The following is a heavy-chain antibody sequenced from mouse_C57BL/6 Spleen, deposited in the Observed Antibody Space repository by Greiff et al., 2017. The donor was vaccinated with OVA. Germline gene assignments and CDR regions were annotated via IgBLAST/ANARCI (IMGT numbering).Heavy chain of an antibody. V-gene: IGHV1-50*01. CDR1: GYTFTSYW. CDR3: ARGGLVVPFDY. Sequence: QVQLQQPGAELVKPGASVKLSCKASGYTFTSYWMQWVKQRPGQGLEWIGEIDPSDSYTNYNQKFKGKATLTVDTSSSTAYMQLSSLTSEDSAVYYCARGGLVVPFDYWGQGTTLTVSS. CDR2: IDPSDSYT. D-gene: IGHD1-1*01. J-gene: IGHJ2*01.